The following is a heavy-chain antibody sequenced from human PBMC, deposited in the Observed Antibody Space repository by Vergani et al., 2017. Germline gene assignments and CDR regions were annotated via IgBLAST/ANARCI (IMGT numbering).Heavy chain of an antibody. CDR1: GFTFSSYA. D-gene: IGHD6-19*01. CDR2: ISGSGGST. CDR3: AGDVAVAGTPRLMDY. J-gene: IGHJ4*02. V-gene: IGHV3-23*01. Sequence: EVQLLESGGGLVQPGGSLRLSCAASGFTFSSYAMSWVRQAPGKGLEWVSAISGSGGSTYYADSVKGRFTISRDNSKNTLYLQMNSLRAEDTAVYYCAGDVAVAGTPRLMDYWGQGTLVTVSS.